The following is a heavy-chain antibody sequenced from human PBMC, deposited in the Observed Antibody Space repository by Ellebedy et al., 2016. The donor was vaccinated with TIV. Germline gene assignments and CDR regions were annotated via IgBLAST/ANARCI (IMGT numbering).Heavy chain of an antibody. D-gene: IGHD2-21*02. CDR2: IGTAGDT. CDR3: ASDCGGDCPMAY. CDR1: GFTFSSYD. Sequence: GESLKISCAASGFTFSSYDMHWVRQATGKGLEWVSAIGTAGDTYYPGSVKGRFTISRENAKNSLYLQMNSLRAGDTAVYYCASDCGGDCPMAYWGQGTLVTVSS. J-gene: IGHJ4*02. V-gene: IGHV3-13*01.